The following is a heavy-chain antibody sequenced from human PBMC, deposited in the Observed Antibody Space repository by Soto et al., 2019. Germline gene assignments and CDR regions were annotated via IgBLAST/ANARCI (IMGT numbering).Heavy chain of an antibody. CDR3: ARSRLPRV. J-gene: IGHJ6*04. CDR2: INHSGST. D-gene: IGHD6-6*01. V-gene: IGHV4-34*01. Sequence: SETLSLTCAVYGGSFSGYYWSWIRQPPGKGLEWIGEINHSGSTNYNPSLKIRVTISVDTSKNQFSLKLSSVTAAETAVYYCARSRLPRVWGKGTTVTVSS. CDR1: GGSFSGYY.